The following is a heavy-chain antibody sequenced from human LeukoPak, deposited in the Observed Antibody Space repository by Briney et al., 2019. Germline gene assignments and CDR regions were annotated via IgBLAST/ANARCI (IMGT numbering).Heavy chain of an antibody. CDR2: ISSSGCTI. D-gene: IGHD3-10*01. V-gene: IGHV3-11*01. Sequence: GGSLRLSCAASGFTFSDYYMSWIRQAPGKGLEWVSYISSSGCTIHYADSVKGRFTISRDNAKNSLYLQMNSLRAEDTAVYYCAKASRLLHGSGSYPGYFDYWGQGALVTVSS. CDR1: GFTFSDYY. J-gene: IGHJ4*02. CDR3: AKASRLLHGSGSYPGYFDY.